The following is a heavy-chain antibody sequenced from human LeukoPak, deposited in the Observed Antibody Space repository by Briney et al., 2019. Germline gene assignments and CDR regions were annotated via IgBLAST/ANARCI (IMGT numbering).Heavy chain of an antibody. V-gene: IGHV4-31*03. D-gene: IGHD6-6*01. Sequence: PSETLSLTCTVSGGSISSGGYYWSWIRQRPGKGLEWIGYIYYSGSTYYNPSLKSRVTISVDTSKNQFSLKLSSVTAADTAVYYCARGRSSSSGYFDYWGQGTLVTVSS. J-gene: IGHJ4*02. CDR1: GGSISSGGYY. CDR3: ARGRSSSSGYFDY. CDR2: IYYSGST.